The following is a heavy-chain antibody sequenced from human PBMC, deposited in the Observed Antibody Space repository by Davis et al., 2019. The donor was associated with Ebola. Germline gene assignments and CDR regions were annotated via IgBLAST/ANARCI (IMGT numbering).Heavy chain of an antibody. D-gene: IGHD5-12*01. CDR1: GYTFTNYY. CDR3: TTPGGQDSGYDVFDI. Sequence: AASVKVSCKASGYTFTNYYMHWVRQAPGQGLEWMGMINPNDGRTINAQKSQGRVTVTRDTSTTTVYMDLSSLISEDTALYYCTTPGGQDSGYDVFDIRGQGTMVTVSS. CDR2: INPNDGRT. V-gene: IGHV1-46*03. J-gene: IGHJ3*02.